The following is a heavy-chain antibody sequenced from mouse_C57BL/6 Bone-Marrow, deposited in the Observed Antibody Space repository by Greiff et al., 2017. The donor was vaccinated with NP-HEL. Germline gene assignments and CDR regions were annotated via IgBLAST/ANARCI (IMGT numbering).Heavy chain of an antibody. Sequence: QVQLQQSGPELVKPGASVKISCKASGYAFSSSWMNWVKQRPGKGLEWIGRIYPGDGDTNYNGKFKGKATLTADKSSITSYMQLSSLTSEDSAVYFCASLSSDWGQGTLVTVSA. CDR3: ASLSSD. D-gene: IGHD3-1*01. CDR1: GYAFSSSW. V-gene: IGHV1-82*01. J-gene: IGHJ3*01. CDR2: IYPGDGDT.